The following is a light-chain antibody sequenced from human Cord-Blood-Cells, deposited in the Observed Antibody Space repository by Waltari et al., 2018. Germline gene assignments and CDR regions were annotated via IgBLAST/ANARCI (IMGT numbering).Light chain of an antibody. CDR2: LEGSGSY. CDR1: SGHTSYI. V-gene: IGLV4-60*03. CDR3: ETWDSNIWV. Sequence: QPVLTQSSSASASLGSSVKLTCTLSSGHTSYIIAWHQQQPGKAPRYLIKLEGSGSYNTGSGVPDRFSGSSSGADCYLTISNLQSEDEADYYCETWDSNIWVFGGGTKLTVL. J-gene: IGLJ3*02.